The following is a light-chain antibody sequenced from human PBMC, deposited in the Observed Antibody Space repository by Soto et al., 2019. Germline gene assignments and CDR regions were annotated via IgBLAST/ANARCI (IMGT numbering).Light chain of an antibody. J-gene: IGKJ4*01. Sequence: EIVLTQSPRTLSLSPGESATLSCTASQSVRSNSLAWYQQKPGQAPRLLMFGASGRATGTPPRFSGRGSGTDFTLTISRLEPEDFAVYYCQQSGTSPFTFGGGTKVDI. V-gene: IGKV3-20*01. CDR1: QSVRSNS. CDR2: GAS. CDR3: QQSGTSPFT.